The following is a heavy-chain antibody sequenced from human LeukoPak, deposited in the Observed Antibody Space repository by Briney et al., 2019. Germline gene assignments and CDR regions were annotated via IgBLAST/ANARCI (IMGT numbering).Heavy chain of an antibody. CDR2: ISGRGDST. V-gene: IGHV3-23*01. D-gene: IGHD6-13*01. Sequence: GGSLRLSCAASRFTFSSYAMSWVRQAPGKGLEWVSTISGRGDSTYYADSVKGRFTISRDNSKNTLYLQMNTLRAEDTAVYYCAKAIAAPVWYFDLWGRGTLVTVSS. CDR1: RFTFSSYA. CDR3: AKAIAAPVWYFDL. J-gene: IGHJ2*01.